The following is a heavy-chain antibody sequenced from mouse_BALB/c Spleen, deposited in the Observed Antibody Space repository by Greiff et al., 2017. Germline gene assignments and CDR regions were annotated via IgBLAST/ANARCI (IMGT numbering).Heavy chain of an antibody. D-gene: IGHD2-12*01. Sequence: VQLQQSGAELVKPGASVKLSCTASGFNIKDSYMHWVKQRPEQGLEWIGRIDPANGNTKYDPKFQGKATITADTSSNTAYLQLSSLTSEDTAVYYWAREGYENHDGYWGQGTTLTVSS. CDR2: IDPANGNT. CDR3: AREGYENHDGY. CDR1: GFNIKDSY. V-gene: IGHV14-3*02. J-gene: IGHJ2*01.